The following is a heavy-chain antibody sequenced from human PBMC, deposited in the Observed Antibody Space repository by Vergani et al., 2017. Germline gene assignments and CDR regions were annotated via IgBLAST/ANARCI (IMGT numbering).Heavy chain of an antibody. J-gene: IGHJ4*02. Sequence: QITLKESGPTLVKPTQTLTLTCTFSGFSLSTSGVGVGWIRQPPGKALEWLALIYCNEDKCYNPFLKSRLTITKDTSKNQVVLTMTNMDPVDTATYYCAHTHYDILTGYYVDYWGQGTLVTVSS. CDR2: IYCNEDK. D-gene: IGHD3-9*01. V-gene: IGHV2-5*01. CDR3: AHTHYDILTGYYVDY. CDR1: GFSLSTSGVG.